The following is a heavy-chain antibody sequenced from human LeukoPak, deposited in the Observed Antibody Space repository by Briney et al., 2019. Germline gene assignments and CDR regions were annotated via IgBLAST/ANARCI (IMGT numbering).Heavy chain of an antibody. J-gene: IGHJ6*02. CDR1: GFSFINYG. V-gene: IGHV3-30*18. CDR3: AKDLQGTRYYYYGMDV. Sequence: GGSLRLSCAASGFSFINYGMHWVRQAPGKGLEWVASISHDGSNYYYADSVKGRFTISRDNSKNTLFLQMNSLRAEDTAVYYCAKDLQGTRYYYYGMDVWGQGTTVTVSS. CDR2: ISHDGSNY. D-gene: IGHD1-14*01.